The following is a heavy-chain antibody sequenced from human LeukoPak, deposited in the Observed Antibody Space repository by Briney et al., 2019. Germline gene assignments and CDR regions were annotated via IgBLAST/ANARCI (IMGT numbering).Heavy chain of an antibody. Sequence: PGGSLRLSCAASGFTVSSKYMSWVRQAPGKGLEWVSVIYSDGSTYYADSVKGRFTISRDNSKNSLYLQMNSLRAEDTAVYYCARVSRVYYDSSGYPYWGQGTLVTVSS. V-gene: IGHV3-66*01. CDR3: ARVSRVYYDSSGYPY. J-gene: IGHJ4*02. D-gene: IGHD3-22*01. CDR2: IYSDGST. CDR1: GFTVSSKY.